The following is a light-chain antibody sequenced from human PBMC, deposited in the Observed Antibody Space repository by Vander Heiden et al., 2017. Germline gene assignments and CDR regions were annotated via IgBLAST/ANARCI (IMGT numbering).Light chain of an antibody. CDR2: VAS. J-gene: IGKJ4*01. CDR1: QSISSY. CDR3: QQSYGTPLT. V-gene: IGKV1-39*01. Sequence: DIQMTQSPSSLSASVGDRVTITCRASQSISSYLNWYQQKPGKAPKPLIYVASSLQSGVPSRFSGSGSGTDFTLTISSLQPEDFATYYCQQSYGTPLTFGGGTKVEIK.